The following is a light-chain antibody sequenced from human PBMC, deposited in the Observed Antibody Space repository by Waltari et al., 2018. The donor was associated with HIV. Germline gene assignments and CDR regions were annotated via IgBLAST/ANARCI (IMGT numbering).Light chain of an antibody. J-gene: IGLJ1*01. CDR1: SSDVGRYNI. V-gene: IGLV2-23*02. Sequence: QSALTQPASVSGSPGQSITISCTGPSSDVGRYNIVSWFQHHPGKAPKVMIYEVSKRPSGVSNRFSGSKSGNTASLTISGLQAEDEADYYCCSYAGSSSIFGTGTKVTVL. CDR2: EVS. CDR3: CSYAGSSSI.